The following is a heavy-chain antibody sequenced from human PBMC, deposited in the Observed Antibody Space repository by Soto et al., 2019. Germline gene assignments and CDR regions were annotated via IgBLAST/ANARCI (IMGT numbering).Heavy chain of an antibody. CDR2: ISYDGSNK. Sequence: GGSLRLSCAASGFTFSSYGMHWVRQAPGKGLEWVAVISYDGSNKYYADSVKGRFTISRDNSKNTLYLQMNSLRAEDTAVYYCAKGPDSSSSSSGLFDYWGQGTLVTVSS. CDR3: AKGPDSSSSSSGLFDY. J-gene: IGHJ4*02. V-gene: IGHV3-30*18. D-gene: IGHD6-6*01. CDR1: GFTFSSYG.